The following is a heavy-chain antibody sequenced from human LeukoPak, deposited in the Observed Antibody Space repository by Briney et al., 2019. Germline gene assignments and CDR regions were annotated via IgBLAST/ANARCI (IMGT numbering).Heavy chain of an antibody. D-gene: IGHD4-17*01. V-gene: IGHV3-9*03. Sequence: GGSLRLSCAASGFTFDDYAMHWVRQAPGKGLEWVSGISWNSGSIGYADSVKGRFTISRDNAKNSLYLQMNSLRAEDMALYYCAKDMIRYGEGTDYWYFDLWGRGTLVTVSS. CDR1: GFTFDDYA. J-gene: IGHJ2*01. CDR3: AKDMIRYGEGTDYWYFDL. CDR2: ISWNSGSI.